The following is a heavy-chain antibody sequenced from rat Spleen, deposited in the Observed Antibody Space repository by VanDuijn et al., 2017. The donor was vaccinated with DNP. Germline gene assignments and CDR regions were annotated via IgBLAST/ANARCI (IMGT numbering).Heavy chain of an antibody. V-gene: IGHV5-25*01. Sequence: EVQLVESGGGLVQPGRSLILSCTASGFTFSDHNMAWVRQAPTKGLEWVASISTGGGNTYYRDSVKGRFTISRDNAKSTLYLQMDSLRSEDTATYYCTRADYSSQFMDAWGQGASVTVSS. D-gene: IGHD1-2*01. CDR3: TRADYSSQFMDA. CDR1: GFTFSDHN. CDR2: ISTGGGNT. J-gene: IGHJ4*01.